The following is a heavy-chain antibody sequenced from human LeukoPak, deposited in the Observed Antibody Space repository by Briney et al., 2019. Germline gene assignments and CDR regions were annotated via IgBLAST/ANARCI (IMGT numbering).Heavy chain of an antibody. CDR3: ARGQLAAAVYFGY. D-gene: IGHD6-13*01. J-gene: IGHJ4*02. CDR1: GFTFSSYE. V-gene: IGHV3-48*03. Sequence: GGSLRLSCAASGFTFSSYEMNWVRQAPGKGLEWVSYISSSGSTIYYADSVKGRFTISRDNAKNSLYLQMNSLRAEDTAVYYCARGQLAAAVYFGYWGQGTLVTVSS. CDR2: ISSSGSTI.